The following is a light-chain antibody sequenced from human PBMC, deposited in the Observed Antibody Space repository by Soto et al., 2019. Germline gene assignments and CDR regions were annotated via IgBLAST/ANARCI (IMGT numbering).Light chain of an antibody. V-gene: IGKV3-20*01. CDR1: QSVSSGF. CDR2: GAS. CDR3: QHYGTSTWT. Sequence: EIVLTQSPGTLSLSPGERATLSCRASQSVSSGFLAWFQQKPGQAPRLLIFGASSRATGIPDRFSGSGSGTDFTLTISRLETEDFAVYYCQHYGTSTWTFGQGTKVDIK. J-gene: IGKJ1*01.